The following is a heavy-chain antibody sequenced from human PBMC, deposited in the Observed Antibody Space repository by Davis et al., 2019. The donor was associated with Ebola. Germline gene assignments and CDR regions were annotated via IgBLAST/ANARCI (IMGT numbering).Heavy chain of an antibody. Sequence: SVKVSCKASGYTFTNYGLSWVRQAPGQGLEWMGGIIPIFGTANYAQKFQGRVTMTRDTSTSTAYMELSRLRSEDTAVYYCARDSGSGTFGGPDAFDVWGQGTMVTVSS. CDR2: IIPIFGTA. CDR3: ARDSGSGTFGGPDAFDV. CDR1: GYTFTNYG. V-gene: IGHV1-69*05. J-gene: IGHJ3*01. D-gene: IGHD3-10*01.